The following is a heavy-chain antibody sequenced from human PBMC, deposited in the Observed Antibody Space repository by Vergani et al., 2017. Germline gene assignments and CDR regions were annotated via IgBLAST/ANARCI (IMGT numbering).Heavy chain of an antibody. CDR3: ARRVTMVRGVISKYDAFDI. J-gene: IGHJ3*02. D-gene: IGHD3-10*01. V-gene: IGHV5-51*01. CDR1: GYSFTSYW. CDR2: IYPGDSDT. Sequence: EVQLVQSGAEVKKPGESLKISCKGSGYSFTSYWIGWVRQMPVKGLEWMGIIYPGDSDTRYSPSFQGQVTISADKSISTAYLQWSSLKASDTAMYYCARRVTMVRGVISKYDAFDIWGQGTMVTVSS.